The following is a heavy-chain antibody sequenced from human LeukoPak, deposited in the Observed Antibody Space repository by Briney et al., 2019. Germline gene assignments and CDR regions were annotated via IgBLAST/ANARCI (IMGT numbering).Heavy chain of an antibody. CDR2: IYYSGST. D-gene: IGHD3-10*01. CDR3: AGHRGSYYFYMDV. Sequence: SETLSLTCTVSGGSITSTTYYWGWIHQPPGKGLEWIGSIYYSGSTYYNPSLKSRVTISVDTSKNQFSLKMRSETAADTAIYYCAGHRGSYYFYMDVRGKGTTVTVSS. CDR1: GGSITSTTYY. V-gene: IGHV4-39*01. J-gene: IGHJ6*03.